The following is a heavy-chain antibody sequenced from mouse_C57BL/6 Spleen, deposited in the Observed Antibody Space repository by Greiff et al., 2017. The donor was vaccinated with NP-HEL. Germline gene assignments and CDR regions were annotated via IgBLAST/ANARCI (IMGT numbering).Heavy chain of an antibody. Sequence: VQLKESGPGLVKPSQSLSLTCSVTGYSITSGYYWNWIRQFPGNKLEWMGYISYDGSNNYNPSLKNRISITRDTSKNQFFLKLNSVTTEDTATYYCARVDGYYVNFDYWGQGTTLTVSS. D-gene: IGHD2-3*01. V-gene: IGHV3-6*01. CDR2: ISYDGSN. CDR1: GYSITSGYY. CDR3: ARVDGYYVNFDY. J-gene: IGHJ2*01.